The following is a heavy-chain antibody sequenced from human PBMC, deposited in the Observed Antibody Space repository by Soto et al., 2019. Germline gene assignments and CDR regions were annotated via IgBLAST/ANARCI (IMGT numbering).Heavy chain of an antibody. CDR1: HFSFSSSP. V-gene: IGHV3-30*04. CDR2: ISYDGSSK. J-gene: IGHJ4*02. D-gene: IGHD4-4*01. Sequence: SLRLSCAASHFSFSSSPMNWVRQAPGKGLEWVATISYDGSSKYYAESVEGRFTVSRDNSKNTLFLQVNSLRVEDTAVYYCAREGDYSNYFDYWGQGTLVTGSS. CDR3: AREGDYSNYFDY.